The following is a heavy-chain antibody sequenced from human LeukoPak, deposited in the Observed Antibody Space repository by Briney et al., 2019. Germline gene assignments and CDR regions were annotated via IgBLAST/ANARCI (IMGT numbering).Heavy chain of an antibody. Sequence: ASVKVSCKASGYTFTSYAMHWVRQAPGQRLEWMGWINAGNGNTKYSQKFQGRVTTTRDTSASTAYMELSSLRSEDTAVYYCARVGLTGLHDAFDIWGQGTLVTVSS. J-gene: IGHJ3*02. CDR1: GYTFTSYA. V-gene: IGHV1-3*01. CDR3: ARVGLTGLHDAFDI. CDR2: INAGNGNT. D-gene: IGHD7-27*01.